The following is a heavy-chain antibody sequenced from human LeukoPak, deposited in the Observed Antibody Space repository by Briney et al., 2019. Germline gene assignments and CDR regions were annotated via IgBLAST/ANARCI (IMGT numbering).Heavy chain of an antibody. CDR2: ISGSGGST. J-gene: IGHJ4*02. CDR3: AKDQGLRFLEWLEGLDY. Sequence: PGGSLRLSCGASGFTFTNYAMSWVRQAPGKGLEWVSAISGSGGSTYYADSVRGRFTISRDNSKNTLYLQMNSLRAEDTAVYYCAKDQGLRFLEWLEGLDYWGQGTLVTVSS. CDR1: GFTFTNYA. V-gene: IGHV3-23*01. D-gene: IGHD3-3*01.